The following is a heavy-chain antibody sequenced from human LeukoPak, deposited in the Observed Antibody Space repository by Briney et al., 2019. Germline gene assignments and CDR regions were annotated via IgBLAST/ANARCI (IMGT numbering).Heavy chain of an antibody. D-gene: IGHD6-6*01. CDR2: IYYSGST. Sequence: SETLSLTCTVSGGSISSYYWSWIRQPPGKGLEWIGYIYYSGSTNYSPSLKSRVTISVDTSKNQFSLKLSSVTAADTAVYYCARESYQDYSSSSPYGMDVWGQGTTVTVSS. CDR1: GGSISSYY. CDR3: ARESYQDYSSSSPYGMDV. J-gene: IGHJ6*02. V-gene: IGHV4-59*01.